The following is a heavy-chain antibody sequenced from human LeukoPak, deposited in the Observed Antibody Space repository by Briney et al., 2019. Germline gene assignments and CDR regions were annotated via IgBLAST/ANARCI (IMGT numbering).Heavy chain of an antibody. CDR2: ISSSSSYI. J-gene: IGHJ4*02. CDR3: ATNKGGYFDY. Sequence: PGGSLRLSCAASGFTFSSYSMNWVRQAPGKGLEWGSSISSSSSYIYYADSVKGRFTISRDNAKNSLYLQMNSLRAEDTAVYYCATNKGGYFDYWGQGTLVTVSS. V-gene: IGHV3-21*01. CDR1: GFTFSSYS. D-gene: IGHD3-16*01.